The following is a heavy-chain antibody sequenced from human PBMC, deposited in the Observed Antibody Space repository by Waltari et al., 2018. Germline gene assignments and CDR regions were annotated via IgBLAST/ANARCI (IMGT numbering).Heavy chain of an antibody. CDR1: GFPFSNYW. J-gene: IGHJ3*01. D-gene: IGHD3-22*01. V-gene: IGHV3-7*01. CDR2: IKQDGSEK. Sequence: EVQLVESGGGLVQPGGALRLSCAAAGFPFSNYWLSWVRQAPGKGLEWVANIKQDGSEKYYVDSVKGRFTVSRDNSKNSLYLQMNSLRAEDTALYYCARDRFYYDSPSDHPDDAFDVWGQGTTVTVSS. CDR3: ARDRFYYDSPSDHPDDAFDV.